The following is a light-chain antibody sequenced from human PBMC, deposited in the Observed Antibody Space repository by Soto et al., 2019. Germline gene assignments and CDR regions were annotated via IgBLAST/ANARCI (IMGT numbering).Light chain of an antibody. Sequence: DIQLTQSPSFLSASVGDRVTITCRASQDISSPLAWYQQKPGKAPELLIYGASTLQSGVPSRFGGSGSGTEFTLTISSLQPGDFATYYCQQLNTYPLTFGGGTKVEIK. CDR2: GAS. V-gene: IGKV1-9*01. CDR3: QQLNTYPLT. J-gene: IGKJ4*01. CDR1: QDISSP.